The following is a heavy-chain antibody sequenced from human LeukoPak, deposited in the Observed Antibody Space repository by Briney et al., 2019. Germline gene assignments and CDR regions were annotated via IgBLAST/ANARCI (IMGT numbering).Heavy chain of an antibody. CDR2: IYYSGNT. V-gene: IGHV4-59*01. D-gene: IGHD3-10*01. Sequence: PSETLSLTCTVSGGFISRYYWDWIRQPPGKGLEWIGEIYYSGNTNYNPSLKSRVTISVDTSKNQFSLKLSSVTAADTAVYYCARVFRLSGSGNGRVYYFDYWGQGTLVTVSS. CDR3: ARVFRLSGSGNGRVYYFDY. J-gene: IGHJ4*02. CDR1: GGFISRYY.